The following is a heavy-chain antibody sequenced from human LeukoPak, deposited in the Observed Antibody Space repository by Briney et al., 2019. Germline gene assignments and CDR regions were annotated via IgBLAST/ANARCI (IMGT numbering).Heavy chain of an antibody. D-gene: IGHD6-19*01. CDR1: GGSISSSNW. J-gene: IGHJ4*02. CDR3: ASLQYSSGWPFDY. V-gene: IGHV4-4*02. Sequence: SGTLSLTCAVSGGSISSSNWWSWVRQPPGKGLEWIGEIYHSGSTNYNPSLKSRVTISVDKSKNQFSLKLSSVTAADTAVYYCASLQYSSGWPFDYWGQGTLVTVSS. CDR2: IYHSGST.